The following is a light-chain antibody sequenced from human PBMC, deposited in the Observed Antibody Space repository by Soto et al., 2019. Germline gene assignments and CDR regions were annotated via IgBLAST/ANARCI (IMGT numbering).Light chain of an antibody. Sequence: QSVLTQSASVSGSPGQSITISCTGTSSDVGGYNYVSWYQQHPGKAPKLMIYDVSNRPSGVSNRFSGSKSGNTASLTISGLQAEDEADYYCSSYTSSPVFGGGTKLTVL. J-gene: IGLJ2*01. V-gene: IGLV2-14*01. CDR1: SSDVGGYNY. CDR2: DVS. CDR3: SSYTSSPV.